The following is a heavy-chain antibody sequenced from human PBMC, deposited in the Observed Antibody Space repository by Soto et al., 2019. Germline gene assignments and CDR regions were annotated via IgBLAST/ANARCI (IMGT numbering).Heavy chain of an antibody. CDR3: AIPNGSGTYYRDYFDY. CDR2: ISGSGDNT. Sequence: GGSLRLSCAASGFTFSTYAMSWVRQAPGKGLEWVSAISGSGDNTKYADSVKGRFTISRDNSKNTLYLQMNSLRAEDTAVYYCAIPNGSGTYYRDYFDYWGQGALVTVSS. V-gene: IGHV3-23*01. J-gene: IGHJ4*02. D-gene: IGHD3-10*01. CDR1: GFTFSTYA.